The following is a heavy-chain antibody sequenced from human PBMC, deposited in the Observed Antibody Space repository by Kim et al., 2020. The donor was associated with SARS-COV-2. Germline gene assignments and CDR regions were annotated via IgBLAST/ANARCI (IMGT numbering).Heavy chain of an antibody. V-gene: IGHV3-13*01. Sequence: GGSLRLSCAASGFTFSSYDMHWVRQATGKGLEWVSAIGTAGDTYYPGSVKGRFTISRENAKNSLYLQMNSLRAGDTAVYYCARGRGNIWIDYWGQGTLVTVSS. CDR3: ARGRGNIWIDY. D-gene: IGHD2-15*01. J-gene: IGHJ4*02. CDR1: GFTFSSYD. CDR2: IGTAGDT.